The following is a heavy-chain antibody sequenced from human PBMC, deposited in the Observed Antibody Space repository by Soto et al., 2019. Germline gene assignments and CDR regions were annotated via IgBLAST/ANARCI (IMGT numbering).Heavy chain of an antibody. Sequence: GASVKVSCKASGYTFTSYGISWVRRAPGQGLEWMGWISAYNGNTNYAQKLQGRVTMTTDTSTSTAYMELRSLRSDDTAVYHCARDRYYYDSSGYYRFDYWGQGTLVTVSS. CDR1: GYTFTSYG. CDR2: ISAYNGNT. CDR3: ARDRYYYDSSGYYRFDY. V-gene: IGHV1-18*01. J-gene: IGHJ4*02. D-gene: IGHD3-22*01.